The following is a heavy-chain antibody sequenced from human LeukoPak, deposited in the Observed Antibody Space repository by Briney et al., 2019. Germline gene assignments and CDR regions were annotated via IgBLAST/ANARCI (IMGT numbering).Heavy chain of an antibody. D-gene: IGHD1-14*01. CDR2: LYSDGST. J-gene: IGHJ4*02. Sequence: TGGSLRLSRAASGFTVITNDMTWVRQAPGKGLEWVSVLYSDGSTKYADSVQGRFTISRDNSKNTLYLEMNSLSPDDTAVYYCARGVEPLAANTLAYWGQGTLVTVSS. CDR3: ARGVEPLAANTLAY. CDR1: GFTVITND. V-gene: IGHV3-53*01.